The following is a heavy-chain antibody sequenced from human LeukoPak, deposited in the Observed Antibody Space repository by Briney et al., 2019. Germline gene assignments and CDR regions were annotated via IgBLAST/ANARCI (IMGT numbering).Heavy chain of an antibody. CDR3: ARDASSGYYYGGYYFDY. CDR1: GFTFSSYW. V-gene: IGHV3-7*01. Sequence: GGSLRLSCAASGFTFSSYWMSWVRQAPGKGLEWVANIKQDGSEKYYVDSVKGRFTISRDNAKNSLYLQMNSLRAEDTAVYYCARDASSGYYYGGYYFDYWGQGTLVTVSS. CDR2: IKQDGSEK. J-gene: IGHJ4*02. D-gene: IGHD3-22*01.